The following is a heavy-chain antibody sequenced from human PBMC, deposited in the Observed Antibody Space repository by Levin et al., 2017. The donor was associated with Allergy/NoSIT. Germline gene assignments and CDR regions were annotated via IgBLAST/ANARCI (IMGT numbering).Heavy chain of an antibody. D-gene: IGHD3-16*01. CDR3: ARGGEGNTGLDY. CDR1: GFTFREYW. CDR2: IKTDGTII. Sequence: LSLTCAASGFTFREYWMYWVRQAPGEGLVWVSRIKTDGTIIAYADSVKGRFTISRDNAKNTLYLQMNSLRVEDMAVYFCARGGEGNTGLDYWGQGALVTVSS. J-gene: IGHJ4*02. V-gene: IGHV3-74*01.